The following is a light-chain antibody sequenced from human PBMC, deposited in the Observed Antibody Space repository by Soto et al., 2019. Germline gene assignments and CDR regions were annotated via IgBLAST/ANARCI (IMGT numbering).Light chain of an antibody. CDR2: RAS. CDR1: QSISNW. CDR3: QQYNTYST. V-gene: IGKV1-5*03. Sequence: DIQMTQSPSTLSASVGDRVTITCRASQSISNWLAWYQQKPGKAPKLLIYRASSLESGVPSRSSGSGSGTEFTLTISSLQPDDFATYFCQQYNTYSTFGQGTKVDI. J-gene: IGKJ1*01.